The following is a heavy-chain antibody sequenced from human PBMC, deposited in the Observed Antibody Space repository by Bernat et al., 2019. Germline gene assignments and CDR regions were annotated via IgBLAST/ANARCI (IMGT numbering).Heavy chain of an antibody. CDR2: VKIKTDGETT. J-gene: IGHJ4*02. D-gene: IGHD6-13*01. V-gene: IGHV3-15*07. CDR1: GFTFSNAW. Sequence: EMQLVESGGGLVKPGGSLRLSCAASGFTFSNAWMNWVRQAPGKGLEWVGRVKIKTDGETTDYAAPVKGRFTISRDNSKNTLYLQMDSLRAEDTAVYYCARDVAAAAKYYFDYWGQGTLVTVSS. CDR3: ARDVAAAAKYYFDY.